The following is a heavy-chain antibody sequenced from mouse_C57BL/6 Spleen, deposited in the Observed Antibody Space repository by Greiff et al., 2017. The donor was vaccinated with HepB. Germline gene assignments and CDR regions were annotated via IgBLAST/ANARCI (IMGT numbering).Heavy chain of an antibody. V-gene: IGHV5-16*01. Sequence: EVKVVESEGGLVQPGSSMKLSCTASGFTFSDYYMAWVRQVPEKGLEWVANINYDGSSTYYLDSLKSRFIISRDNAKNILYLQMSSLKSEDTATYYCAREGGNSAMDYWGQGTSVTVSS. CDR2: INYDGSST. CDR3: AREGGNSAMDY. J-gene: IGHJ4*01. CDR1: GFTFSDYY.